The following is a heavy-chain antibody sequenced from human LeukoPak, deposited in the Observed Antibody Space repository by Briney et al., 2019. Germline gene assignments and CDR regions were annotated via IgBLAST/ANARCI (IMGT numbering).Heavy chain of an antibody. V-gene: IGHV1-18*01. D-gene: IGHD3-22*01. CDR1: GYTFASYG. J-gene: IGHJ2*01. CDR2: LSAYNDNT. Sequence: ASVKVSCKASGYTFASYGISWVRQAPGQGLEWMGWLSAYNDNTNYAQKVQGRVTMTTDTSTSTAYMELRSLRSDDTAVYYCARVLDSSDYIYWYFDLWGRGTLVTVSS. CDR3: ARVLDSSDYIYWYFDL.